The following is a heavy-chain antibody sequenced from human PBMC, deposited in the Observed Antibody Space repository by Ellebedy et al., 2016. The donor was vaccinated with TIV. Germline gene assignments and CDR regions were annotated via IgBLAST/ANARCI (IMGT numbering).Heavy chain of an antibody. J-gene: IGHJ5*02. Sequence: GESLKISXAASGFTFSDYYMSWIRQAPGKGLEWVSYISSSGSTIYYADSVKGRFTISRDNAKNSLYLQMNSLRAEDTAVYYCARESGGIAAAGTGFDPWGQGTLVTVSS. D-gene: IGHD6-13*01. CDR2: ISSSGSTI. V-gene: IGHV3-11*01. CDR3: ARESGGIAAAGTGFDP. CDR1: GFTFSDYY.